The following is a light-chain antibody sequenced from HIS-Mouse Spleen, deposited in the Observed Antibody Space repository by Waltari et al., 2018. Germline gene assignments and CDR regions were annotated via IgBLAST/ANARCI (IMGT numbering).Light chain of an antibody. Sequence: DIVMTQSPLSLPVTPGEPASISCRSSQSLLHSNGYNYLDWYLQKPGQSPQLLIYLGSNRASGVPDRFSGSGSGTDFTLKISRVEAEDVGVYYCMQALQTPFTFAPGTKVDIK. CDR1: QSLLHSNGYNY. CDR2: LGS. CDR3: MQALQTPFT. J-gene: IGKJ3*01. V-gene: IGKV2-28*01.